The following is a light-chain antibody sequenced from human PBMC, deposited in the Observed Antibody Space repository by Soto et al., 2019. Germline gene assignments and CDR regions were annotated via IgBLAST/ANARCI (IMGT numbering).Light chain of an antibody. V-gene: IGKV3-11*01. CDR3: QQRSNWPPT. CDR2: DTS. CDR1: QSVSTY. J-gene: IGKJ4*01. Sequence: DIVLTQSPATLSLSPGERATLSCRASQSVSTYLAWYQQKPGQAPRLLIHDTSNRATGIPARFSGSGSGTDFTLTISSLEPEDSAVYYCQQRSNWPPTFGGGTKVEIK.